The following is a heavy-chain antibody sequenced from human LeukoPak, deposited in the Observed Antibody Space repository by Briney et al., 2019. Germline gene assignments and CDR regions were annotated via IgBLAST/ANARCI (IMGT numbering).Heavy chain of an antibody. J-gene: IGHJ4*02. V-gene: IGHV3-74*01. Sequence: GGSLRLSCAASGFTFSRYWMHWVRQVPGKELVWVSRINTDGSSATYADSVKGRFTISRGNAKDTLYLHMNSLRAEDTAVYYCARERGVSHPFDYWGQGTLVTVSS. CDR2: INTDGSSA. D-gene: IGHD2-21*01. CDR3: ARERGVSHPFDY. CDR1: GFTFSRYW.